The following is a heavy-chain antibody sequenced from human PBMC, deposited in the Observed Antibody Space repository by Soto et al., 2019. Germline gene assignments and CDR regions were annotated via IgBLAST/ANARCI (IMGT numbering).Heavy chain of an antibody. CDR3: ARHAYDFWGGYPNPRYYYGMDV. CDR2: IYPGDSNT. V-gene: IGHV5-51*01. Sequence: QQIPRSGAECKCADYCVRRVRKKHGKGLEWMGIIYPGDSNTRYSPSLQGQVTISVDKSISTAYLQWSSLKATDTAMYYCARHAYDFWGGYPNPRYYYGMDVWGKGTTVTVSS. J-gene: IGHJ6*04. CDR1: ECKCADYC. D-gene: IGHD3-3*01.